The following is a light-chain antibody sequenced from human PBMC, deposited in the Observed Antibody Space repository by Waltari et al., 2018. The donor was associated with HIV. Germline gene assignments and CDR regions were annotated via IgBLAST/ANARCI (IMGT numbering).Light chain of an antibody. V-gene: IGLV2-14*03. CDR1: SSDVGGYNY. Sequence: QSALTQPASVSGPPGQSITVSCTGTSSDVGGYNYVSWYQQHPGKAPTLMISDVTYRPSGVSTRFSGAKSGNTASLTISGLQAEDEADYYCISYTSSSTLVFGGGTKVTVL. J-gene: IGLJ2*01. CDR2: DVT. CDR3: ISYTSSSTLV.